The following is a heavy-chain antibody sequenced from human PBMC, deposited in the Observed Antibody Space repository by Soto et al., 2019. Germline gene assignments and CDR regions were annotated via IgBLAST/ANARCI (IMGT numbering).Heavy chain of an antibody. J-gene: IGHJ4*01. Sequence: QVQLVQSGGGVVQPGRSLRLSCAASEFDFSRNGMHWIRQAPGKGLEWVAFISYDVSITYYADSVKGRFTISRDNSKNTLYLQMNSLRAEDSAVYYCARPGWDYLTGRYYFGRWGHGTMLSVSS. D-gene: IGHD3-9*01. CDR2: ISYDVSIT. CDR3: ARPGWDYLTGRYYFGR. CDR1: EFDFSRNG. V-gene: IGHV3-30*03.